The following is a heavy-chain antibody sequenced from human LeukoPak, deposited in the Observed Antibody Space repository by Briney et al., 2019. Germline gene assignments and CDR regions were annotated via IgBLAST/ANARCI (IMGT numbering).Heavy chain of an antibody. Sequence: SETLSLTCTVSGGSISSSSYYWGWFRQPPGKGLEWIGSIYYSGSTYYHASLKSRVTISVDTSKNQFSLKLSSVTAADTAVYYCARDPSMTTVTTADYWGQGTLVTVSS. CDR2: IYYSGST. CDR3: ARDPSMTTVTTADY. D-gene: IGHD4-17*01. J-gene: IGHJ4*02. V-gene: IGHV4-39*07. CDR1: GGSISSSSYY.